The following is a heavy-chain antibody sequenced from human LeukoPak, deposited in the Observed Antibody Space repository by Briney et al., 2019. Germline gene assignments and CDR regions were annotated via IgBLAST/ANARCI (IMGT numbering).Heavy chain of an antibody. J-gene: IGHJ4*02. CDR2: IKSKTDGGTT. Sequence: GGSLRLSCAASGFTFSNAWMSWVRQAPGKGLEWVGRIKSKTDGGTTDYAAPVKGRFTISRDDSKNTLYLQMNSLKTEDTAVYYCTTMVRGVMWRSEYFDYWGQGTLVTVSS. V-gene: IGHV3-15*01. CDR3: TTMVRGVMWRSEYFDY. CDR1: GFTFSNAW. D-gene: IGHD3-10*01.